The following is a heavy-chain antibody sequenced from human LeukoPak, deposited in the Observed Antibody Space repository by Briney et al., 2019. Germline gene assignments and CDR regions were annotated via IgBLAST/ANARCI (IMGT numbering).Heavy chain of an antibody. CDR2: ISGSGGST. D-gene: IGHD3-22*01. V-gene: IGHV3-23*01. CDR3: AKWGTSYYDSSGYYSAFDI. CDR1: GFTFSSYA. Sequence: PGGSLRLSCAASGFTFSSYAMSWVRQAPGKGLEWVSAISGSGGSTYYADSVKGRFTISRDNSKNTLYLQMNSLRAEGTAVYYCAKWGTSYYDSSGYYSAFDIWGQGTMVTVSS. J-gene: IGHJ3*02.